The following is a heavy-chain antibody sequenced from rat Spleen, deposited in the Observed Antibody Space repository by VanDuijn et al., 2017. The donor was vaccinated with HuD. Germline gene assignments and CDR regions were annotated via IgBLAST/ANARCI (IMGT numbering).Heavy chain of an antibody. J-gene: IGHJ4*01. V-gene: IGHV3-3*01. D-gene: IGHD4-3*01. Sequence: EVQLQESGPGLVKPSQSLSLTCSVTGYSITSSYRWNWIRKFPGNKLEWMGYINSAGSTNYNPSLKSRISITRDTSKNQFFLQVNSVTTEDTATYYCAGVGDVMDAWGQGASVTVSS. CDR2: INSAGST. CDR3: AGVGDVMDA. CDR1: GYSITSSYR.